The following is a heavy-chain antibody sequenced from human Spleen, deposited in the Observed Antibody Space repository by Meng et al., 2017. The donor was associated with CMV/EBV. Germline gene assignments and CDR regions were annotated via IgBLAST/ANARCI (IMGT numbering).Heavy chain of an antibody. D-gene: IGHD2-8*01. V-gene: IGHV1-2*02. Sequence: ASVKVSCKASGYFFTDQFVHWVRQDPGQGLEWMGWINPNSGATMYTQKFQGRVTMTSDTSINTVYMELRRLRFDDTAVFYCAAFCTTTNCLLNWFDPWGQGTLVTVSS. CDR1: GYFFTDQF. CDR2: INPNSGAT. CDR3: AAFCTTTNCLLNWFDP. J-gene: IGHJ5*02.